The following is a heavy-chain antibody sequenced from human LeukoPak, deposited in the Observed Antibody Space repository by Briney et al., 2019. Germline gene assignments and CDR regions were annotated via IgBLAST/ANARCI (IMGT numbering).Heavy chain of an antibody. CDR2: ISSNGGST. D-gene: IGHD3-22*01. V-gene: IGHV3-64*01. CDR1: GFTFSSYS. CDR3: ARPLDSSGYYYGY. J-gene: IGHJ4*02. Sequence: GSLRLSCAASGFTFSSYSMNWVRQAPGKGLEYVSAISSNGGSTYYANSVKGRFTISRDNSKNTLYLQMGSLRAEDMAVYYCARPLDSSGYYYGYWGQGTLVTVSS.